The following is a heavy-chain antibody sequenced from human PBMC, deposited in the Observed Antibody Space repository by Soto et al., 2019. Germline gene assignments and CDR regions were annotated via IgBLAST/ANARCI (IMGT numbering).Heavy chain of an antibody. D-gene: IGHD3-10*01. CDR3: ARDGDYFGSGSPPLLSK. CDR2: IYYSGST. V-gene: IGHV4-31*03. J-gene: IGHJ4*02. CDR1: GGSITSGGYC. Sequence: QVQLQESGPGLVKPSQTLSLTCTVSGGSITSGGYCWTWIRQHPVKGLEWMGHIYYSGSTSYNPSLNGRVSISIDTSTNQFSLKLTSVTAADTAVYYCARDGDYFGSGSPPLLSKWGQGTLVTVSS.